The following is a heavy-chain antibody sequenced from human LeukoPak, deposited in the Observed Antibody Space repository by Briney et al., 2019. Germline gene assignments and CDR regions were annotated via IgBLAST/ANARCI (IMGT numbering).Heavy chain of an antibody. CDR2: IYYSGTP. J-gene: IGHJ6*03. V-gene: IGHV4-39*01. CDR3: ARQVSDYYYHYMDV. Sequence: KPAGTLRLSCTASGCSIIPSTYYWGCVRPSPRMVLAWIGNIYYSGTPYYNPSLKSRVTISEDTSRNRFSLMLSSVTAADTAIYYCARQVSDYYYHYMDVWGEGTTVIVSS. CDR1: GCSIIPSTYY.